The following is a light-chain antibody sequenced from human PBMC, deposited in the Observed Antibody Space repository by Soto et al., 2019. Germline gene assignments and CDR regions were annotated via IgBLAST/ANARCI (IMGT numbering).Light chain of an antibody. CDR1: SSDIGGYNY. CDR2: DVT. J-gene: IGLJ2*01. CDR3: SSYTITGTSGVV. V-gene: IGLV2-14*03. Sequence: QSVLTQPASVSGSPGQSITISCTGTSSDIGGYNYVSWYQQHPGKAPKLMIFDVTNRPSGVSNRFSGSKSGNTASLTISGLQTEDEADYYCSSYTITGTSGVVFGGGTKLTVL.